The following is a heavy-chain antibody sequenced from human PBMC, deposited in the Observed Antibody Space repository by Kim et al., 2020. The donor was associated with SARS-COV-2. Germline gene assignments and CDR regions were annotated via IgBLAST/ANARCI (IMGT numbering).Heavy chain of an antibody. V-gene: IGHV3-48*02. D-gene: IGHD6-13*01. Sequence: GKGRFTISRENAKNSLYLQMNSLRDEDTAVYYCASLIPRPNYVIAAAGNYWGQGTLVTVSS. CDR3: ASLIPRPNYVIAAAGNY. J-gene: IGHJ4*02.